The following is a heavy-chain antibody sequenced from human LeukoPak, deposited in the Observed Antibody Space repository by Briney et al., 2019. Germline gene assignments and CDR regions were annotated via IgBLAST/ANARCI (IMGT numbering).Heavy chain of an antibody. CDR2: ISAYNGNT. Sequence: GASVKVSCKASGYTFTSYGISWVRQAPGQGLEWMGWISAYNGNTNYAQKLQGRVTMTTDTSTSTAYMELSSVTAADTAVYYCARDMDEHILWFGESHYYYYYMDVWGKGTTVTISS. J-gene: IGHJ6*03. D-gene: IGHD3-10*01. CDR1: GYTFTSYG. CDR3: ARDMDEHILWFGESHYYYYYMDV. V-gene: IGHV1-18*01.